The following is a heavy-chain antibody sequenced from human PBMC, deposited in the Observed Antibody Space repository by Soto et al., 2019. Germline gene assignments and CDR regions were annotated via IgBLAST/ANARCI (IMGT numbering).Heavy chain of an antibody. D-gene: IGHD2-21*01. Sequence: SVKVSCKASGGTFSSYAISWVRQAPGQGLEWMGGITPIFGTANYAQKFQGRVTITADESTSTAYMELSSLRSEDTAVYYCARAYGVISHFDYWGQGTLVTVSS. CDR2: ITPIFGTA. J-gene: IGHJ4*02. CDR1: GGTFSSYA. V-gene: IGHV1-69*13. CDR3: ARAYGVISHFDY.